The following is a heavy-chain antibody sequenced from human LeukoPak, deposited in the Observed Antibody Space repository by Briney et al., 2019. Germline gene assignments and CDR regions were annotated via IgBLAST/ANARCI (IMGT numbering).Heavy chain of an antibody. J-gene: IGHJ4*02. CDR1: GFTFDDYT. D-gene: IGHD5-12*01. V-gene: IGHV3-43*01. CDR3: AKDTHSGYDLDY. CDR2: ISWDGGST. Sequence: GGSLRLSCAASGFTFDDYTMHWVRQAPGKGLEWVSLISWDGGSTYYADSVKGRFTISRDNSKNSLYLQMNSLRTEDTALYYCAKDTHSGYDLDYWGQGTLVTVSS.